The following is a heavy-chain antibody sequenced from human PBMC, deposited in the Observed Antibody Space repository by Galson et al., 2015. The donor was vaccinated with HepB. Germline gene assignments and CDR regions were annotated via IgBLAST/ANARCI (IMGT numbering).Heavy chain of an antibody. Sequence: SVKVSCKVSGYTLTELSMHWVRQAPGKGLEWMGGFDPEDGETIYAQKFQGRVTMTEDTSTDTAYMELSSLRSEDTAVYYCATQSVEMATITDRYFDYWGQGTLVTVSS. D-gene: IGHD5-24*01. CDR3: ATQSVEMATITDRYFDY. J-gene: IGHJ4*02. V-gene: IGHV1-24*01. CDR1: GYTLTELS. CDR2: FDPEDGET.